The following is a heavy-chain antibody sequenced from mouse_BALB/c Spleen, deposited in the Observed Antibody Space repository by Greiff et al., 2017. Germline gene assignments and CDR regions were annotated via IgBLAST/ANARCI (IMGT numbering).Heavy chain of an antibody. D-gene: IGHD1-1*01. V-gene: IGHV5-6-3*01. CDR1: GFTFSSYG. Sequence: EVKLVESGGGLVQPGGSLKLSCAASGFTFSSYGMSWVRQTPDKRLELVATINSNGGSTYYPDSVKGRFTISRDNAKNTLYLQMSSLKSEDTAMYYCARDGITTVVANWYFDVWGAGTTVTVSS. J-gene: IGHJ1*01. CDR2: INSNGGST. CDR3: ARDGITTVVANWYFDV.